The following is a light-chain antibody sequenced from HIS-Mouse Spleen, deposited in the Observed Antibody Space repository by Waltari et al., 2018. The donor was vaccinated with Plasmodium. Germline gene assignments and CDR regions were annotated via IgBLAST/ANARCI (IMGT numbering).Light chain of an antibody. CDR1: ALPKQY. CDR2: KDS. V-gene: IGLV3-25*03. J-gene: IGLJ3*02. CDR3: QSADSSGTPNWV. Sequence: SYELTQPPSVSVSPAKTARTTCSGDALPKQYATWYQQKPGQAPVLVIYKDSERPSGIPERFSGSSSGTTVTLTISGVQAEDEADYYCQSADSSGTPNWVFGGGTKLTVL.